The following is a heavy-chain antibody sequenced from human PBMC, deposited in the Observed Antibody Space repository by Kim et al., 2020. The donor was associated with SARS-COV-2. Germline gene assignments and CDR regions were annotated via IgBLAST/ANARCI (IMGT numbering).Heavy chain of an antibody. D-gene: IGHD3-10*01. J-gene: IGHJ4*02. CDR3: AREGNPGSGSAFDY. Sequence: YGDSGKGRSTVSRDNSKNTVYLQMGSVRLDDMGVYYCAREGNPGSGSAFDYWGQGTLVTVSS. V-gene: IGHV3-64*02.